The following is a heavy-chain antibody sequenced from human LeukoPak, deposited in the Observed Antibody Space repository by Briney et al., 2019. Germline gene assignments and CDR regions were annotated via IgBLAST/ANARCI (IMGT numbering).Heavy chain of an antibody. D-gene: IGHD2-2*01. CDR3: ARRAGSSTVFDM. CDR1: GFTFSSYG. Sequence: GGSLRLSCAASGFTFSSYGMTWVRQAPGKGLEWVSGFSGSGDSTYYAESVKGRFTISRDNSKNTLYLQMNGLRAEDTAIYYWARRAGSSTVFDMWGQGTMVTVSS. V-gene: IGHV3-23*01. J-gene: IGHJ3*02. CDR2: FSGSGDST.